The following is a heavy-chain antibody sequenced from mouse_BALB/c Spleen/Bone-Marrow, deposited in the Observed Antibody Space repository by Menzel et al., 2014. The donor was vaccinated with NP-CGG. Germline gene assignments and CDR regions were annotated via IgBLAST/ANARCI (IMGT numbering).Heavy chain of an antibody. D-gene: IGHD5-1*01. CDR1: GYTFTSYY. CDR2: INPSNGGT. CDR3: TRLPH. Sequence: QVQLQQPGAELVRPGASVKLSCKASGYTFTSYYMYWVKQRPGQGLEWIGEINPSNGGTNFNEKFKSRATLTVDKSSSTAYMQLSSLTSEDSAVYYCTRLPHWGQGTSVTVSS. V-gene: IGHV1S81*02. J-gene: IGHJ4*01.